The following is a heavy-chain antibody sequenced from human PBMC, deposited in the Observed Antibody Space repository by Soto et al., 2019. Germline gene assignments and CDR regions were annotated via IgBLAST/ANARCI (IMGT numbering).Heavy chain of an antibody. D-gene: IGHD3-3*01. Sequence: GGSLRLSCAASGFTFSSYWMSWVRQAPGKGLEWVANIKQDGSEKYYVDSVKGRFTISRDNAKNSLYLQMNSLRAEDTALYYCARDLEAIFGVVSPFDYWGQGTLVTVSS. CDR3: ARDLEAIFGVVSPFDY. V-gene: IGHV3-7*01. CDR1: GFTFSSYW. CDR2: IKQDGSEK. J-gene: IGHJ4*02.